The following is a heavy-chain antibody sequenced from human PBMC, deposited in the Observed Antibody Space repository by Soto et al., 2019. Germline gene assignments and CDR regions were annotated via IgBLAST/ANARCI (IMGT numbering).Heavy chain of an antibody. V-gene: IGHV3-23*01. CDR2: MVNSGENT. CDR3: ASTVPLRCGDPSAFDY. Sequence: EVQLLESGGGLVQPGGSLRLSCAASGFTFSNSAMYWVRLAPGKGREWVSTMVNSGENTYYAGSVKGRFTISRANSKSMLYLQMNSLGAEDTAVYFCASTVPLRCGDPSAFDYWGQGTLVAVSS. CDR1: GFTFSNSA. J-gene: IGHJ4*02. D-gene: IGHD4-17*01.